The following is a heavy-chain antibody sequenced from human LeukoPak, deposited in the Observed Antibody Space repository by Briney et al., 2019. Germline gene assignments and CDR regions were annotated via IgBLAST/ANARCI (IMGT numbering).Heavy chain of an antibody. CDR2: LNPSGGST. J-gene: IGHJ4*02. D-gene: IGHD6-19*01. Sequence: GASVKVSCKASGYTFTSYYMHWVRQAPGQGLEWMGILNPSGGSTTLAQKFQGRVTVTRDTSTSTVYMELSSLRSEDTAVYYCARDGDRQSQQWLASPSVYWGQGALVTVSS. V-gene: IGHV1-46*01. CDR3: ARDGDRQSQQWLASPSVY. CDR1: GYTFTSYY.